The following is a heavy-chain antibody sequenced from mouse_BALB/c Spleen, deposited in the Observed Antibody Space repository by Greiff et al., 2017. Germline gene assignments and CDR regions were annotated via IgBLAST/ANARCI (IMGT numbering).Heavy chain of an antibody. CDR3: AFYYDYDWAMDY. Sequence: EVQGVESGGGLVKPGGSLKLSCAASGFTFSSYAMSWVRQSPEKRLEWVAEISSGGSYTYYPDTVTGRFTISRDNAKNTLYLEMSSLRSEDTAMYYCAFYYDYDWAMDYWGQGTSVTVSS. D-gene: IGHD2-4*01. CDR1: GFTFSSYA. CDR2: ISSGGSYT. V-gene: IGHV5-9-4*01. J-gene: IGHJ4*01.